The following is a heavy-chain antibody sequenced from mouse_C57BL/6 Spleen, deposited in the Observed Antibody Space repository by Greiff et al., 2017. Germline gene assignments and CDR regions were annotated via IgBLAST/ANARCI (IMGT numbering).Heavy chain of an antibody. CDR2: IRNKANNHAT. Sequence: EVKVVESGGGLVQPGGSMKLSCAASGFTFSDAWMDWVRQSPEKGLEWVAEIRNKANNHATYYAESVKGRFTISRDDSKSSVYLQMNSLRAEDTGIYYCTRVGSSSSGYFDVCGTGTTVTVSS. J-gene: IGHJ1*03. CDR3: TRVGSSSSGYFDV. D-gene: IGHD1-1*01. V-gene: IGHV6-6*01. CDR1: GFTFSDAW.